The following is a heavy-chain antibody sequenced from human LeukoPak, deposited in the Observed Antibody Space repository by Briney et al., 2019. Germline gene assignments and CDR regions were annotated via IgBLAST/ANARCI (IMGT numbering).Heavy chain of an antibody. V-gene: IGHV3-73*01. Sequence: GGSLRLSCAASGFTFSGSAMHWVRQASGKGLEWVGRIRSKANSYATAYVASVIGRFTISSDDSKNTAYLQTNSLKTEDTAVYYGTRLGQVAANNWFDPWGQGTLVTVSS. CDR2: IRSKANSYAT. CDR3: TRLGQVAANNWFDP. J-gene: IGHJ5*02. CDR1: GFTFSGSA. D-gene: IGHD2-15*01.